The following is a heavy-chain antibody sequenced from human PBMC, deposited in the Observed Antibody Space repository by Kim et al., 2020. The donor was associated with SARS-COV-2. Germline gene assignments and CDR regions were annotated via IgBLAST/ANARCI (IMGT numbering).Heavy chain of an antibody. CDR1: GFTFSSYG. Sequence: GGSLRLSCAASGFTFSSYGMHWVRQAPGKGLEWVAVIWYDGSNKYYADSVKGRFTISRDNSKNTLYLQMNSLRAEDTAVYYCARESDYDILTGPPNFDYWGQGTLVTVSS. D-gene: IGHD3-9*01. J-gene: IGHJ4*02. CDR2: IWYDGSNK. V-gene: IGHV3-33*01. CDR3: ARESDYDILTGPPNFDY.